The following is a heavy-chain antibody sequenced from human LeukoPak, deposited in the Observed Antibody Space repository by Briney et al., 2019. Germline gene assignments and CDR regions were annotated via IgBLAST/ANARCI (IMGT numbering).Heavy chain of an antibody. V-gene: IGHV3-53*01. CDR3: ARPRGRYSGYDSPDY. CDR1: GFTVSSNY. J-gene: IGHJ4*02. Sequence: GGSLRLSCAASGFTVSSNYMSWVRQAPGKGLEWVSVIYSGGSTYFADSVKGRFTISRDNAKNTLYLQMNSLRAEDTGVYYCARPRGRYSGYDSPDYWGQGTLDTVSS. CDR2: IYSGGST. D-gene: IGHD5-12*01.